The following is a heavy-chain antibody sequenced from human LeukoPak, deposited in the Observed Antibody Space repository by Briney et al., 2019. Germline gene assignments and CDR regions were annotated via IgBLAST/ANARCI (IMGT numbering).Heavy chain of an antibody. CDR3: ATTILDYYGSGSSIQSFDY. J-gene: IGHJ4*02. CDR1: GGSISSYY. V-gene: IGHV4-59*08. D-gene: IGHD3-10*01. Sequence: SSETLSLTCTVSGGSISSYYWSWIRQPPGKGLEWIGYIYYSGSTNYNPSLKSRVTISVDTSKNQFSLKLSSVTAADTAVYYCATTILDYYGSGSSIQSFDYWGQGTLVTVSS. CDR2: IYYSGST.